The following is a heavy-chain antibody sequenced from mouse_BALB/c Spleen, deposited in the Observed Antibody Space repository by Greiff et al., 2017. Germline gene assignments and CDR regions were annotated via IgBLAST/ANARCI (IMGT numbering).Heavy chain of an antibody. V-gene: IGHV1S29*02. CDR1: GFTFTDYN. J-gene: IGHJ4*01. Sequence: EVQLQQSGAELVKPGASVKISCKASGFTFTDYNMHWVKQSHGKSLEWIGYIYPYNGGTGYNQKFKSKATLTVDNSSSTAYLELRSLTSEDAAVYYCARRGEAYDAMDYWGQGTSVTVSS. CDR2: IYPYNGGT. CDR3: ARRGEAYDAMDY.